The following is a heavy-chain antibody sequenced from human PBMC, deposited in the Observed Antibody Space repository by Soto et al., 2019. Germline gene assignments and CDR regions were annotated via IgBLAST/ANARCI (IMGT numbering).Heavy chain of an antibody. Sequence: GESLKISCKGSGYSFTSSWISWVRQMPGKGLEWMGRIDPSDSYTNYSPSFQGHVTISADKYISTAYLQWSSLKASDTAMYYCESLSTFSGWYDGYWGQGTLVTVSS. CDR3: ESLSTFSGWYDGY. CDR1: GYSFTSSW. V-gene: IGHV5-10-1*01. J-gene: IGHJ4*02. CDR2: IDPSDSYT. D-gene: IGHD6-19*01.